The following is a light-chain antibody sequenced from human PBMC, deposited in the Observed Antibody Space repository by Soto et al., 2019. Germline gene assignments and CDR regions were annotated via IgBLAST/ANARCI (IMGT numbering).Light chain of an antibody. V-gene: IGKV3-20*01. CDR2: GAS. CDR1: QSVSSNH. J-gene: IGKJ2*01. Sequence: EIVLTQSPGSLSLSPRETATLSCRASQSVSSNHLAWYQQKPGQAPRLLIYGASRRATGIPDRFSGSGSGSDFTLTIGRLEPEDFAMYYCQQYGSSTYTFGQGTKVEIK. CDR3: QQYGSSTYT.